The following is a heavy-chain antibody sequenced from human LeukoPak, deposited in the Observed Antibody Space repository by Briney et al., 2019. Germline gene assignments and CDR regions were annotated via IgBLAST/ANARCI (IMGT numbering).Heavy chain of an antibody. D-gene: IGHD2/OR15-2a*01. Sequence: GGSLRLACAPSGFTFSRHGMHWVRHAPGKGLEWVAIISNDGSRKYYAHSVEGRFTISRDNSKNTLYLQMDSLRAEATAVYYCARNRAWNYFDYWGQGTLVTVSS. J-gene: IGHJ4*02. V-gene: IGHV3-30*03. CDR3: ARNRAWNYFDY. CDR2: ISNDGSRK. CDR1: GFTFSRHG.